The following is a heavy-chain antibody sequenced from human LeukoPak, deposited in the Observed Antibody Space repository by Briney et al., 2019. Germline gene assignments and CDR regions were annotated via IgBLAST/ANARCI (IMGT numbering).Heavy chain of an antibody. CDR1: GYTFTDYY. J-gene: IGHJ6*02. Sequence: ASVKVSCRASGYTFTDYYMHWVRQAPGQGLEWMGWLNPNTLVTSYAQHFQGRVSMTWDTSISTGYMDLNSLTSDDTAVYYCARKDGGRDGMDVWGQGTTVTVPS. V-gene: IGHV1-2*02. D-gene: IGHD4-23*01. CDR2: LNPNTLVT. CDR3: ARKDGGRDGMDV.